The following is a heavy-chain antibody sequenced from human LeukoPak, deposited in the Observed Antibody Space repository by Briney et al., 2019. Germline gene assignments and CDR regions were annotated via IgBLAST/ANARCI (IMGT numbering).Heavy chain of an antibody. CDR1: GYTLTELS. CDR3: ATSTYCSSTSCLLIDY. J-gene: IGHJ4*02. CDR2: FDPEDGET. V-gene: IGHV1-24*01. Sequence: ASVKVSCKVSGYTLTELSMHWVRQAPGKGLEWMGGFDPEDGETIYAQKFQGRVTMTEDTSTDTAYMELSSLRSEDTAVYYCATSTYCSSTSCLLIDYWGQGTLVTVSS. D-gene: IGHD2-2*01.